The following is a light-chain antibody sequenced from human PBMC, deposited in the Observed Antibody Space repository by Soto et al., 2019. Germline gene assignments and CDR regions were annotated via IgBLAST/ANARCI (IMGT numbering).Light chain of an antibody. CDR1: QSVGGKS. J-gene: IGKJ5*01. Sequence: ENVLTQSPGTLSLSPGERATLSCRASQSVGGKSLAWYQQRPGQAPRLLISGASSRATGIPDRFSGSGSGTDFTLTISRLEPEDFALYYCQHYAHNSPITFGQGTRLEIK. CDR2: GAS. CDR3: QHYAHNSPIT. V-gene: IGKV3-20*01.